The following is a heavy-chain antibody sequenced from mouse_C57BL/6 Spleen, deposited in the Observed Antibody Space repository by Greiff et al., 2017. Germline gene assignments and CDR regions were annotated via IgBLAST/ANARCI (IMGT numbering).Heavy chain of an antibody. CDR1: GYTFTSYW. CDR2: IHPNSGST. Sequence: QVQLQQPGAELVKPGASVKLSCKASGYTFTSYWMHWVKQRPGQGLEWIGMIHPNSGSTNYNEKFKSKATLTVDNSSSTAYMQLSSLTSEDSAVDYCASGGSAWFAYWGQGTLVTVSA. V-gene: IGHV1-64*01. J-gene: IGHJ3*01. CDR3: ASGGSAWFAY.